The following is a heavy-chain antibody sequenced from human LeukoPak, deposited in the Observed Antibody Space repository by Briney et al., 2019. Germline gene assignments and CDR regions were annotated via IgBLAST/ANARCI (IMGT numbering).Heavy chain of an antibody. D-gene: IGHD3-10*01. V-gene: IGHV4-59*01. CDR3: ARTYYGSGSLYYYYYYMDV. Sequence: SETLSPTCTVSGGSIRSYYWSWLRQPPGKRLEWIGYIYYSRSTNYNPSLKSRVTISINTSKNQFSLKLSSVTAADTAVYYCARTYYGSGSLYYYYYYMDVWGKGTTVTVSS. CDR1: GGSIRSYY. J-gene: IGHJ6*03. CDR2: IYYSRST.